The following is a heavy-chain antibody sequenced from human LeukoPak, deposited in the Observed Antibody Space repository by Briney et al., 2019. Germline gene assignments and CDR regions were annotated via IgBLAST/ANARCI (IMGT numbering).Heavy chain of an antibody. J-gene: IGHJ5*02. D-gene: IGHD5-12*01. Sequence: SETLSLTCTVSGGSISNYYWSWIRQPAGKGLEWIGRIYSSGTTIYNPSLKSRVTTSVDTSKNQFSLKLSSVTAADTAVYFCASVSSGYDPWGQGTLVTVSS. CDR3: ASVSSGYDP. CDR2: IYSSGTT. V-gene: IGHV4-4*07. CDR1: GGSISNYY.